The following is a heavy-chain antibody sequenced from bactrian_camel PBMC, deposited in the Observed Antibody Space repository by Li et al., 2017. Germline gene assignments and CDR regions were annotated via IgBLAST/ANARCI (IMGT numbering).Heavy chain of an antibody. CDR3: AVAYVSGYCPLGPSEYSY. D-gene: IGHD3*01. Sequence: HVQLVESGGGSVQAGGSLRLSCAASGYSSSTLYCMGWFRQAPGKEREAVAAIDMDGTTTYSDSVKGRFTISRDNTNMTFHLQMGSLQPEDTAMYYCAVAYVSGYCPLGPSEYSYWGQGTQVTVS. V-gene: IGHV3S9*01. CDR2: IDMDGTT. CDR1: GYSSSTLYC. J-gene: IGHJ4*01.